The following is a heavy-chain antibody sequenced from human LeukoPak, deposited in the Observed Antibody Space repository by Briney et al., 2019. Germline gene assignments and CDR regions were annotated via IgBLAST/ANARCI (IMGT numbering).Heavy chain of an antibody. V-gene: IGHV1-18*01. CDR2: ISAYNGNT. CDR3: ARAKDSYGYSGFDY. Sequence: GASVKVSCKASGGTFSSYTISWVRQAPGQGLEWMGWISAYNGNTNYAQKLQGRVTMTTDTSTSTAYMELRSLRSDDTAVYYCARAKDSYGYSGFDYWGQGTLVTVSS. CDR1: GGTFSSYT. J-gene: IGHJ4*02. D-gene: IGHD5-18*01.